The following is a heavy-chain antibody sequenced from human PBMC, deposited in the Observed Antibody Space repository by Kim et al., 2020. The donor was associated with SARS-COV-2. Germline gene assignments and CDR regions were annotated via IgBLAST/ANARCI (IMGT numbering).Heavy chain of an antibody. V-gene: IGHV5-51*01. D-gene: IGHD3-9*01. CDR2: IYPGDSDT. CDR3: ARQGIREEMDMRILRYFDWLYFDP. CDR1: GYSFTSYW. Sequence: GESLKISCKGSGYSFTSYWIGWVRQMPGKGLEWMGIIYPGDSDTRYSPSFQGQVTISADKSISTAYLQWSSLKASDTAMYYCARQGIREEMDMRILRYFDWLYFDPWGQGTLVTVSS. J-gene: IGHJ5*02.